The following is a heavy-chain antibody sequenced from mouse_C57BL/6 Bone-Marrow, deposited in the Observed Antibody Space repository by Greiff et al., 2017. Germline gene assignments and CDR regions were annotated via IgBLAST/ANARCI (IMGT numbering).Heavy chain of an antibody. V-gene: IGHV2-6-1*01. CDR3: ARGNYYAMDY. Sequence: VMLVESGPGLVAPSQSLSITCTISGFSLTSYGVHWVRQSPGKGLEWLVVIWSDGITTYNSTLKSRLSISKDKSKSQVFLKMNSLQTDNTAMYYCARGNYYAMDYWGQGTSVTVSS. J-gene: IGHJ4*01. CDR2: IWSDGIT. CDR1: GFSLTSYG. D-gene: IGHD2-1*01.